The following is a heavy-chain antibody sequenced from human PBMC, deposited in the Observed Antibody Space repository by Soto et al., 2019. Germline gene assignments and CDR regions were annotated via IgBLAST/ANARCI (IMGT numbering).Heavy chain of an antibody. Sequence: PSETLSLTCAVSGGSISSGGYSGSWIRQPPGKGLEWTGYIYHSGSTYYNPSLKSRVTISVDRSKNQFSLKLSSVTAADTAVYYCDRGGITMVRGVRKNWFDPWGQGTLVTVSS. V-gene: IGHV4-30-2*01. CDR1: GGSISSGGYS. J-gene: IGHJ5*02. D-gene: IGHD3-10*01. CDR2: IYHSGST. CDR3: DRGGITMVRGVRKNWFDP.